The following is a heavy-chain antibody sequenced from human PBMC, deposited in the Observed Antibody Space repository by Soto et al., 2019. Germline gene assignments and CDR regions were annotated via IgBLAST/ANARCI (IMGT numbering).Heavy chain of an antibody. V-gene: IGHV3-21*01. Sequence: GGSLRLSXAASGFTFSSYSMNWVRQAPGKGLEWVSSISSSSSYIYYADSVKGRFTISRDNAKNSLYLQMNSLRAEDTAVYYCARDLEQLVNAFDIWGQGTMVTVSS. CDR2: ISSSSSYI. J-gene: IGHJ3*02. CDR1: GFTFSSYS. CDR3: ARDLEQLVNAFDI. D-gene: IGHD6-6*01.